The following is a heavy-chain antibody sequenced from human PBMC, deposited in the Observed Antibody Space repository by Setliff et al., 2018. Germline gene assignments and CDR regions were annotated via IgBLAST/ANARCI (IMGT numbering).Heavy chain of an antibody. CDR1: GYTFTGYY. J-gene: IGHJ6*02. Sequence: GASVKVSCKASGYTFTGYYMHWVRQAPGQGLGWMGWINPNSGGTNYAQKFQGWVTMTKDTSISTAYMELSRLRSDDTAVYYCARGLPLGYGMDVWGQGTTVTVSS. D-gene: IGHD3-16*01. V-gene: IGHV1-2*04. CDR2: INPNSGGT. CDR3: ARGLPLGYGMDV.